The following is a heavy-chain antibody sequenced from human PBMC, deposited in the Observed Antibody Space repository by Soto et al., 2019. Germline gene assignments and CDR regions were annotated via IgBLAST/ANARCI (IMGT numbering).Heavy chain of an antibody. CDR1: GFTFSSCA. CDR3: AKENGYSTTWFEFDY. J-gene: IGHJ4*02. CDR2: IIDSGGST. Sequence: GGSLRLSCAASGFTFSSCAMGWVRQAPGKGLEWVSDIIDSGGSTYYADSVKGRFTISRDNSKNTLYLQMNSLRAEDTAVYHCAKENGYSTTWFEFDYWAQGTLVTVSS. D-gene: IGHD6-13*01. V-gene: IGHV3-23*01.